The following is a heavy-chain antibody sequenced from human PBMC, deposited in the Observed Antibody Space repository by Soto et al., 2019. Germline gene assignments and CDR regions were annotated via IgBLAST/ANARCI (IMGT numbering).Heavy chain of an antibody. CDR3: ARDTYYSDSSEHFSADAFDI. CDR1: GFTSSSYW. V-gene: IGHV3-74*01. Sequence: EVQLVESGGGLVQPGGSLRLSCAASGFTSSSYWIHWVRQAPGKGLVWVSRISNDGSSTNYADSVKGRFTISRDNAKNTVYMQMNSLRAEDTAVYYCARDTYYSDSSEHFSADAFDIWGQGTMVTVSS. J-gene: IGHJ3*02. CDR2: ISNDGSST. D-gene: IGHD3-22*01.